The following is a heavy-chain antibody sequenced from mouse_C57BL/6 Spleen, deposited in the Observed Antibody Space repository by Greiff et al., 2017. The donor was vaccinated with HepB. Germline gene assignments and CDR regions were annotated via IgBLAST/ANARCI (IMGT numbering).Heavy chain of an antibody. CDR2: IDPNSGGT. J-gene: IGHJ4*01. Sequence: QVQLQQPGAELVKPGASVKLSCKASGYTFTSYWMHWVKQRPGRGLEWIGRIDPNSGGTKYNEKFKSKATLTVDKPSSTAYMQLSRLTSEDSAVYYCARSGLRRYYAMDYWGQGTSVTVSS. V-gene: IGHV1-72*01. CDR1: GYTFTSYW. D-gene: IGHD3-1*01. CDR3: ARSGLRRYYAMDY.